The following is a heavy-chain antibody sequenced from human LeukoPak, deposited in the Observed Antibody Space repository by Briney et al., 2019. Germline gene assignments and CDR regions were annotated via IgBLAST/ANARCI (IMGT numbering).Heavy chain of an antibody. CDR3: ARSGWRKYQLNWFDP. J-gene: IGHJ5*02. CDR2: IYYSGST. D-gene: IGHD2-2*01. V-gene: IGHV4-59*01. Sequence: PSETLSLTCTVSGGPISSYYWSWIRQPPGKGLEWIGYIYYSGSTNYNPSLKSRVTISVDTSKNQFSLKLSSVTAADTAVYYCARSGWRKYQLNWFDPWGQGTLVTVSS. CDR1: GGPISSYY.